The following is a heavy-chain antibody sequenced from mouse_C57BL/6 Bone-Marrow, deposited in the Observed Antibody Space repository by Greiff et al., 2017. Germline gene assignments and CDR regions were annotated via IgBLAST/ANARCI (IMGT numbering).Heavy chain of an antibody. J-gene: IGHJ3*01. V-gene: IGHV5-9-1*02. CDR1: GFTFSSYA. D-gene: IGHD1-1*01. CDR2: ISSGGDYI. Sequence: EVNVVESGEGLVKPGGSLKLSCAASGFTFSSYAMSWVRQTPEKRLEWVAYISSGGDYIYYADTVKGRFTISRDNARNTLYLQMSSLKSEDTAMYYCTRDGVLRQYLPAWFAYWGQGTLVTVSA. CDR3: TRDGVLRQYLPAWFAY.